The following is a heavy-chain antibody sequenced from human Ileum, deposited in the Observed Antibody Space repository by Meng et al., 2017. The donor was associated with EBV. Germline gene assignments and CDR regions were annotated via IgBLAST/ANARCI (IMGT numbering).Heavy chain of an antibody. CDR1: GYTFTSYC. D-gene: IGHD3-10*01. V-gene: IGHV1-18*01. CDR3: ARGQNYYGSGSLIDY. Sequence: QGQPGEAVAEGKKPGASVKVSCKASGYTFTSYCISWVRQAPGQGLEWMGWFSVYNGNTIYAQKLQDRVTMTTDTSTSTAYMELRSLRSDDTAVYYCARGQNYYGSGSLIDYWGQGTLVTVSS. J-gene: IGHJ4*02. CDR2: FSVYNGNT.